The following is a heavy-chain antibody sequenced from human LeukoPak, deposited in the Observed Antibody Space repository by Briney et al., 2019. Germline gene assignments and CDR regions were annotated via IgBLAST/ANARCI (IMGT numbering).Heavy chain of an antibody. Sequence: PSQTLSLTCAVSGGSTSSGGYSWSWIRQPPGKGLEWIGYIYHSGSTYYNPSLKSRVTISVDRSKNQFSLKLSSVTAADTAVYYCARVGAYYYDSGGYPSESWLDPWGQGTLVTVSS. V-gene: IGHV4-30-2*01. CDR3: ARVGAYYYDSGGYPSESWLDP. CDR1: GGSTSSGGYS. D-gene: IGHD3-22*01. J-gene: IGHJ5*02. CDR2: IYHSGST.